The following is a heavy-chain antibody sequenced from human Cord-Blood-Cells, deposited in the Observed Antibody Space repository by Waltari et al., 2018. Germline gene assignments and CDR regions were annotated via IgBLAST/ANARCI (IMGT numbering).Heavy chain of an antibody. J-gene: IGHJ2*01. D-gene: IGHD6-6*01. CDR3: AKVLGCSSSWYFDL. CDR2: WNRGSI. Sequence: WNRGSIGYADSVKGRFTISRDNAKNSLYLQMNSLRAEDTALYYCAKVLGCSSSWYFDLWGRGTLVTVSS. V-gene: IGHV3-9*01.